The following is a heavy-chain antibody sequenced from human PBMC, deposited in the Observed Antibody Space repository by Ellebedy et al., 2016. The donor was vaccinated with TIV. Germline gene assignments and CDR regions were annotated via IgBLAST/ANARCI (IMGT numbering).Heavy chain of an antibody. J-gene: IGHJ4*02. D-gene: IGHD2-15*01. CDR3: ARGDCSGGSCYFSLPNLDY. CDR1: GYTLTELS. V-gene: IGHV1-24*01. Sequence: ASVKVSXKVSGYTLTELSMHWVRQAPGKGLEWMGGFDPEDGETIYAQKFQGRVTMTRNTSISTAYMELSSLRSEDTAVYYCARGDCSGGSCYFSLPNLDYWGQGTLVTVSS. CDR2: FDPEDGET.